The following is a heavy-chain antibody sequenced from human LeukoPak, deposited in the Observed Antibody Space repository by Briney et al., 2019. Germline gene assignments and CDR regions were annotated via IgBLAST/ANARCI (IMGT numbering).Heavy chain of an antibody. CDR2: IRNDGIHK. J-gene: IGHJ4*02. CDR1: GFTFSNYG. D-gene: IGHD6-13*01. CDR3: VKDRSSSWSGGDY. Sequence: PGGSLRLSCAASGFTFSNYGMHWVRQAPGKGLEWVTFIRNDGIHKYYIDSVKGRFTISRDTSKNTLYLQMNSLRPEDTAVYYCVKDRSSSWSGGDYWGQGTLVTVSS. V-gene: IGHV3-30*02.